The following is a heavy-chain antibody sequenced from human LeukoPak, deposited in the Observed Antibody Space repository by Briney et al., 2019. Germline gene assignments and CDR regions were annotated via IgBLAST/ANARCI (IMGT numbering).Heavy chain of an antibody. D-gene: IGHD4-17*01. J-gene: IGHJ5*02. CDR3: ARGSYGDYVAWFDP. CDR1: GYTFTGYY. CDR2: INPNSGGT. Sequence: GASVKVSCKASGYTFTGYYMHWVRQAPGQGLEWMGWINPNSGGTNYAQKFQGRVTMTRDTSISTAYMELSRLRSDDTAVYYCARGSYGDYVAWFDPWGQGTLVTVSS. V-gene: IGHV1-2*02.